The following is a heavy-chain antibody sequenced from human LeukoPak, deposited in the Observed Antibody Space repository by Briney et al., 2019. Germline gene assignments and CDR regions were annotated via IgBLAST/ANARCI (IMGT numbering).Heavy chain of an antibody. V-gene: IGHV3-53*01. Sequence: GGCLRLSCAASGVTFSTYYMTWVRQAPGKRPECVSVIYSVGSTYYSESVKGRFTVSRDNSKNTLYLQMNSLRAEDTAMYYCARGLGYCTSTTCLLPFDYWGQGTLVTVSS. CDR1: GVTFSTYY. J-gene: IGHJ4*02. CDR2: IYSVGST. D-gene: IGHD2-2*01. CDR3: ARGLGYCTSTTCLLPFDY.